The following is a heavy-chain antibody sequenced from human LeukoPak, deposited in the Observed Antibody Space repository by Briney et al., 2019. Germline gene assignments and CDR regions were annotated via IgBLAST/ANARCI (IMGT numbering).Heavy chain of an antibody. D-gene: IGHD3-22*01. CDR3: AREYDSSGYYPPDAFDI. CDR1: GGSISSGDYY. CDR2: IYYSGST. V-gene: IGHV4-30-4*01. J-gene: IGHJ3*02. Sequence: PSETLSLTCTVSGGSISSGDYYWSWIRQPPGKGLEWIGYIYYSGSTYYNPSLKSRVTISVDTSKNQFSLKLSSVTAADTAVYYCAREYDSSGYYPPDAFDIWGQGTMVTVSS.